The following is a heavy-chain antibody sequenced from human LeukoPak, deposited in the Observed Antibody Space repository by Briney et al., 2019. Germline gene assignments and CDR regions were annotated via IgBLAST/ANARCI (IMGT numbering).Heavy chain of an antibody. CDR3: ARVGTMVRGVIGAWFDP. CDR1: GYTFTSYA. D-gene: IGHD3-10*01. CDR2: INTNTGNP. V-gene: IGHV7-4-1*02. Sequence: ASVKVSCKASGYTFTSYAMNWVRQAPGQGLEWMGWINTNTGNPTYAQGFTGRFVFSLDTSVSTAYLQISSLKAEDTAVYYCARVGTMVRGVIGAWFDPWGQGTLVTVSS. J-gene: IGHJ5*02.